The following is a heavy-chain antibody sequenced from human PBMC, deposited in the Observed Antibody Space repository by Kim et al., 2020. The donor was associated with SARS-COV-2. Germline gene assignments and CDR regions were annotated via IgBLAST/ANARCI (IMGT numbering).Heavy chain of an antibody. V-gene: IGHV1-3*01. CDR2: INAGNGNT. D-gene: IGHD4-17*01. Sequence: ASVKVSCKASGYTFTSYAMHWVRQAPGQRLEWMGWINAGNGNTKYSQKFQGRVTITRDTSASTAYMELSSLRSEGTAVYYCARDQYYGGNSGLGCWGQGTLVTVSS. CDR1: GYTFTSYA. CDR3: ARDQYYGGNSGLGC. J-gene: IGHJ4*02.